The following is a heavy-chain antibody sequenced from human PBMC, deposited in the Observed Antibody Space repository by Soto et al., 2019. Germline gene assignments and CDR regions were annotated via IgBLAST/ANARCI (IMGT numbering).Heavy chain of an antibody. CDR3: AGGTGWVHDY. Sequence: EVQLVESGGGLVQPGGSLRLSCAGSGFTFSNYWMNWVRQTPGKGLEWVSNIKQDGSAKNYVESVKGRFTISRDNAKNIVYLQTNSLRAEDTAVYYCAGGTGWVHDYWGQGTMVTVSS. V-gene: IGHV3-7*04. D-gene: IGHD1-1*01. J-gene: IGHJ4*02. CDR2: IKQDGSAK. CDR1: GFTFSNYW.